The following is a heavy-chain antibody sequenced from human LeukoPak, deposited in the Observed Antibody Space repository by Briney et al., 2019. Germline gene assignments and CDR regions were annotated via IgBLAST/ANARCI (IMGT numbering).Heavy chain of an antibody. J-gene: IGHJ4*01. CDR2: IYNSGST. CDR3: TSSGMVSGDY. CDR1: GGSFNSYY. V-gene: IGHV4-59*01. D-gene: IGHD2-8*01. Sequence: PSETLSLTCTVSGGSFNSYYWSWIRQPPGKGLEWIGFIYNSGSTSYNPSLKSRVTISRYTSKKQFSLKLRSVTAADTAVYYCTSSGMVSGDYWGHGTLVTVSS.